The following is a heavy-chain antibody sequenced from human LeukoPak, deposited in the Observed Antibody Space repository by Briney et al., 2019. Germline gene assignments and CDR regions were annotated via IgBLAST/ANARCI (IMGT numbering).Heavy chain of an antibody. CDR2: INHSGST. V-gene: IGHV4-34*01. CDR1: GGSFSGYY. D-gene: IGHD6-13*01. J-gene: IGHJ5*02. CDR3: ARGPGIAAAGTRVTNWFDP. Sequence: PSETLSLTCAVYGGSFSGYYWSWIRQPPGKGLEWIGGINHSGSTNYNPSLKSRVTISVDTSKNQFSLKLSSVTAADTAVYYCARGPGIAAAGTRVTNWFDPWGQGTLVTVSS.